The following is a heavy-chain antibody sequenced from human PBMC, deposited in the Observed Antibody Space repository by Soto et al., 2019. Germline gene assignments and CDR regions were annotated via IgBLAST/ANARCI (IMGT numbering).Heavy chain of an antibody. CDR2: MNPNSGNT. CDR3: AIGLVATSRDYYYYYMDV. J-gene: IGHJ6*03. V-gene: IGHV1-8*01. CDR1: GYTFTSYD. D-gene: IGHD5-12*01. Sequence: ASVKVSCKASGYTFTSYDINWVRQATGQGLEWMGWMNPNSGNTGYAQKFQGRVTMTRNTSISTAYMELSSLRSEDTAVYYCAIGLVATSRDYYYYYMDVWGKGTTVTVSS.